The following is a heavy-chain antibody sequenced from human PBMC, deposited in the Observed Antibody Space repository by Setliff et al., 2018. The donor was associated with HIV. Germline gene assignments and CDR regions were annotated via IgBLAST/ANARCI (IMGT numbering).Heavy chain of an antibody. Sequence: SETLSLTCAVYGGSFSGYYWSWIRQPPGKGLEWIGEINHSGSTNYNPSLKSRVIISLDTSKNHLSLKLRSVTAADTAVYYCARPLLQQLVLGINWFDPWGQGTLVTVSS. CDR2: INHSGST. J-gene: IGHJ5*02. CDR3: ARPLLQQLVLGINWFDP. V-gene: IGHV4-34*01. D-gene: IGHD6-13*01. CDR1: GGSFSGYY.